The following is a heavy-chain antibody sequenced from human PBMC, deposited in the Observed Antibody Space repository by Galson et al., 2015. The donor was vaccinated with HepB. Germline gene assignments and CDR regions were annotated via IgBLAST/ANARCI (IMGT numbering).Heavy chain of an antibody. D-gene: IGHD4-17*01. CDR2: ISAYNGNT. CDR1: GYTFTSYS. J-gene: IGHJ4*02. V-gene: IGHV1-18*01. Sequence: SVKVSCKASGYTFTSYSISWVRQAPGQGLEWMGWISAYNGNTNYAQKLQGRVTMTTDTSTSTAYMELRSLRSDDTAVYYCARDLLYFLLNYGDYGLDYWGQGTLVTVSS. CDR3: ARDLLYFLLNYGDYGLDY.